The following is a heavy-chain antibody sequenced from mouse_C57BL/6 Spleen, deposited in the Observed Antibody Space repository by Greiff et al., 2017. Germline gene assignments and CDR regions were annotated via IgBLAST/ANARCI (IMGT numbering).Heavy chain of an antibody. CDR1: GFTFSSYA. J-gene: IGHJ4*01. CDR3: ARDRDYSYAMDY. CDR2: ISDGGSYT. D-gene: IGHD1-1*01. Sequence: EVQVVESGGGLVKPGGSLKLSCAASGFTFSSYAMSWVRQTPEKRLEWVATISDGGSYTYYPDNVKGRFTISRDNAKNNLYLQMSHLKSEDTAMYYCARDRDYSYAMDYWGQGTSVTVSS. V-gene: IGHV5-4*01.